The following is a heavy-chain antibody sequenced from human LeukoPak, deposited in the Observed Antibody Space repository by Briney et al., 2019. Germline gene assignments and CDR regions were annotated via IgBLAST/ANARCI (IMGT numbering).Heavy chain of an antibody. CDR1: GFNFRKYV. J-gene: IGHJ3*02. V-gene: IGHV3-23*01. Sequence: GGSLRLSCAASGFNFRKYVMTWVRQAPGKGLEWVSGINNHDGNTYNADSVKGRLFISRDDSKSTLYLQMNSLRAEDTAVYSCARPRLEYCSGGSCFDAFDIWGQGTMVTVSS. CDR3: ARPRLEYCSGGSCFDAFDI. CDR2: INNHDGNT. D-gene: IGHD2-15*01.